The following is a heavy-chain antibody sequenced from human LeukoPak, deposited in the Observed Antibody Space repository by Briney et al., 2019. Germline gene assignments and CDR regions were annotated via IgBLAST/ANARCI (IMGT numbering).Heavy chain of an antibody. Sequence: AETLSLTCTVSGGSISSYGWSWIRQPPGKGLEWIGYIYYSGSTNYNPSLQSRVTISVDTSKTQFSQKLSSVTAADTAVYYCARGYSSGWYNYWGQGTLVTVSS. CDR2: IYYSGST. V-gene: IGHV4-59*01. CDR3: ARGYSSGWYNY. J-gene: IGHJ4*02. CDR1: GGSISSYG. D-gene: IGHD6-19*01.